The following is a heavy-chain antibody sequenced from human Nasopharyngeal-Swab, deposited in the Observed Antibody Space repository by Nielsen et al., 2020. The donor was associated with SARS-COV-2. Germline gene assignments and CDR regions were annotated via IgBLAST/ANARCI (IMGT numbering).Heavy chain of an antibody. V-gene: IGHV3-23*01. Sequence: GESLKISCAASGFTFSTYAIRWVRQAPGKGLEWVSVISGSDYSTHYADSVKGRFTISRDNSKNTVSLQMNSLRAEDTAIYYCAKDRDSGDDSDDYYHYYGMDVWGQGTTVTVSS. CDR2: ISGSDYST. D-gene: IGHD5-12*01. J-gene: IGHJ6*02. CDR3: AKDRDSGDDSDDYYHYYGMDV. CDR1: GFTFSTYA.